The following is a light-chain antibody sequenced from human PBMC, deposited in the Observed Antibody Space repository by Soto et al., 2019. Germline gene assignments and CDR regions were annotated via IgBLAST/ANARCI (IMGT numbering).Light chain of an antibody. CDR1: SSNIGAGYD. Sequence: QPVLTQPPSVSGAPGQRVTISCTGSSSNIGAGYDVHWYQQLPGTAPKLLVYSNSNRPSGVPDRFSGSKSGTSASLAITGLQAEDEADYYCQSYDSRLSGYIFGGGTKLTVL. CDR3: QSYDSRLSGYI. V-gene: IGLV1-40*01. J-gene: IGLJ2*01. CDR2: SNS.